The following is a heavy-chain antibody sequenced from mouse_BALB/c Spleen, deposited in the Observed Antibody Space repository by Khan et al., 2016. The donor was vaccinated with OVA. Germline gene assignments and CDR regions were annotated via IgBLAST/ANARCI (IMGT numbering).Heavy chain of an antibody. CDR2: IDPENGNT. Sequence: EVQLQESGAELVRPGALVKLSCKASGFNIKDYYMHWIKQRPEQGLVWIGRIDPENGNTIYDPKFQGRASMTSDTSSNTAYLQLSSLTSEDTAVYYCARDGYSPWFAYGGQGTLVTVSA. D-gene: IGHD2-3*01. CDR3: ARDGYSPWFAY. J-gene: IGHJ3*01. V-gene: IGHV14-1*02. CDR1: GFNIKDYY.